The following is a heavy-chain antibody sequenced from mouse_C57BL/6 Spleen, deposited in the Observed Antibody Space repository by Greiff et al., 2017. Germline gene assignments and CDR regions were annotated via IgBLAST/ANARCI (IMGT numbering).Heavy chain of an antibody. CDR3: ARLTGFAY. CDR2: INPSSGYT. J-gene: IGHJ3*01. V-gene: IGHV1-4*01. Sequence: VHLVESGAELARPGASVKMSCKASVYTFTSYTMHWVKQRPGQGLEWIGYINPSSGYTKYNQKFKDKATLTADKSSSTAYMQLSSLTSEDSAVYYCARLTGFAYWGQGTLVTVSA. D-gene: IGHD4-1*01. CDR1: VYTFTSYT.